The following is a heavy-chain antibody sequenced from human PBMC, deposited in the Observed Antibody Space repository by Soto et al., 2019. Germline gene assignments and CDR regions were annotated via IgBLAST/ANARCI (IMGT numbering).Heavy chain of an antibody. CDR2: MNPNSGNT. V-gene: IGHV1-8*01. CDR3: ARDHSSAWYGPYYYYGMDV. D-gene: IGHD6-19*01. J-gene: IGHJ6*02. CDR1: GYTFTSYD. Sequence: QVQLVQSGAEVKKPGASVKVSCKASGYTFTSYDINWVRQATGQGLEWMVWMNPNSGNTGYAQKFQGRVTMTRNTSISTAYMELSSLRSEDTAVYYCARDHSSAWYGPYYYYGMDVWGQGTTVTVSS.